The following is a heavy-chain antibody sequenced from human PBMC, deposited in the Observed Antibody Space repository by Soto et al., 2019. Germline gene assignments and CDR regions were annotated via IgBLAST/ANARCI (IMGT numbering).Heavy chain of an antibody. J-gene: IGHJ4*02. Sequence: SETLSLTCTVSGGSTSSYYWSWIRQPPGKGLEWIGYIYYSGSTNYNPSLKSRVTISVDTSENQFSLKLTSVTAADTAVYYCARVGYCSSTPCWPIGYFEYWGQGTLVTVSS. CDR1: GGSTSSYY. CDR2: IYYSGST. D-gene: IGHD2-2*01. V-gene: IGHV4-59*01. CDR3: ARVGYCSSTPCWPIGYFEY.